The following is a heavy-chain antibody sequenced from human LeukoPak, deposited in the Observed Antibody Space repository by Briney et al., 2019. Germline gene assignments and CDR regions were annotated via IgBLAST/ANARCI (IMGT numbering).Heavy chain of an antibody. CDR3: ARAPDYGTWYFDL. J-gene: IGHJ2*01. D-gene: IGHD4-17*01. V-gene: IGHV3-20*01. CDR1: GFTFDDYG. Sequence: GGSLRLSCAASGFTFDDYGMSWVRQAPGKGLEWVSGINWNGGSTGYADSVKGRFTISRGNAKNSLYLQMNSLRAEDTALYHCARAPDYGTWYFDLWGRGTLVTVSS. CDR2: INWNGGST.